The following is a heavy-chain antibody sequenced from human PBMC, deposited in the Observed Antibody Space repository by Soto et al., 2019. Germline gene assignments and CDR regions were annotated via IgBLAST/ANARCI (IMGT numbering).Heavy chain of an antibody. V-gene: IGHV4-59*01. Sequence: SETLSLTCTVSGGSISSYYWSWIRQPPGKGLEWIGCIYYSGSTNYNPSLKSRVTISVDTSKNQFSLKLSSVTAADTAVYYCARAPALLYSSSWYYFDYWGQGTLVTVSS. D-gene: IGHD6-13*01. CDR2: IYYSGST. J-gene: IGHJ4*02. CDR3: ARAPALLYSSSWYYFDY. CDR1: GGSISSYY.